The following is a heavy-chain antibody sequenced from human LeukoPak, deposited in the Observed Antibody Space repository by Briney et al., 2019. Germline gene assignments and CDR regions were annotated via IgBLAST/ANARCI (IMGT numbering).Heavy chain of an antibody. Sequence: GGSLRLSCAGSGFTFSGFAMSWVRQAPGKGLEWVSAISGSGHSTYYADTVKGRFTVSRDKSKNTLYLQMNSLRAEDTAVYYYARDPSGSIAVAGIIDYWGQGTLSPSPQ. CDR1: GFTFSGFA. CDR2: ISGSGHST. V-gene: IGHV3-23*01. J-gene: IGHJ4*02. CDR3: ARDPSGSIAVAGIIDY. D-gene: IGHD6-19*01.